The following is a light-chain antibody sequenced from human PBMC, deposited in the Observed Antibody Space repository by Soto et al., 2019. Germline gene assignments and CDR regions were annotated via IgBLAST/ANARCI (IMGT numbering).Light chain of an antibody. CDR3: MQSTQLPPT. V-gene: IGKV2D-29*02. J-gene: IGKJ5*01. Sequence: DVVMTQTPLSLSVAPGQPASISCKSSQSLLHITGETFLFWYIQKPGQSPQLLIYEVSTRVSGVPDRFSGSGSGTDFTLEIGRVETDDVGIYYCMQSTQLPPTFGQGTRLEI. CDR1: QSLLHITGETF. CDR2: EVS.